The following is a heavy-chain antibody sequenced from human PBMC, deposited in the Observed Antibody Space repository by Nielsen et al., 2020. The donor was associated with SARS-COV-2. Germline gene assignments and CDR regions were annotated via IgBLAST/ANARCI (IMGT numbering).Heavy chain of an antibody. CDR1: EFTFSNYA. CDR2: ISSSSSTI. Sequence: GGSLRLSCAASEFTFSNYAMSWVRQAPGKGLEWVSYISSSSSTIYYADSVKGRFTISRDNAKNSLYLQMNSLRAEDTAVYYCARDLAETGDAFDIWGQGTMVTVSS. J-gene: IGHJ3*02. CDR3: ARDLAETGDAFDI. V-gene: IGHV3-48*01. D-gene: IGHD7-27*01.